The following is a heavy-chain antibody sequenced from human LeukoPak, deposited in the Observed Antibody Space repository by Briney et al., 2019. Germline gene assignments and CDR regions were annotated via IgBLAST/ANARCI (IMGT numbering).Heavy chain of an antibody. D-gene: IGHD6-13*01. CDR2: TNPNSGGT. V-gene: IGHV1-2*02. Sequence: GASVKVSCKASGYTFTGHYMHWVRQAPGQGLEWMGWTNPNSGGTNYAQKFQGRVTMTRDTSISTAYMELSGLSSDDTAVYYCARDRATGSSWYVRWFDPWGQGTLVTVSS. CDR1: GYTFTGHY. J-gene: IGHJ5*02. CDR3: ARDRATGSSWYVRWFDP.